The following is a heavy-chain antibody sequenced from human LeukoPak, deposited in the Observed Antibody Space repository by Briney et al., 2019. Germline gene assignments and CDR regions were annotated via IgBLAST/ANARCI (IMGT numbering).Heavy chain of an antibody. J-gene: IGHJ4*02. CDR3: AKASRDGYNPPGY. Sequence: GGSLRLSCAASGFTFSSYGMHWVRQAPGKGLEWVAVISYDGSNKYYADSVKGRFTISRDNSKNTLYLQMNSLRAEDTAVYYCAKASRDGYNPPGYWGQGTLVTVSS. CDR2: ISYDGSNK. CDR1: GFTFSSYG. D-gene: IGHD5-24*01. V-gene: IGHV3-30*18.